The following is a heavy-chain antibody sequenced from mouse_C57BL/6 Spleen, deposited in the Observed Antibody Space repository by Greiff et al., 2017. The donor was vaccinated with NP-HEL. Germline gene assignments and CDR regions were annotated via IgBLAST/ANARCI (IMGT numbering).Heavy chain of an antibody. CDR1: GYTFTSYW. CDR2: IDPSDSYT. V-gene: IGHV1-50*01. J-gene: IGHJ3*01. Sequence: VKLQQPGAELVKPGASVKLSCKASGYTFTSYWMQWVKQRPGQGLEWIGEIDPSDSYTNYNQKFKGKATLTVDTSSSPAYMQLSSLTSEDSAVYYCARRGAGAWFAYWGQGTLVTVSA. CDR3: ARRGAGAWFAY.